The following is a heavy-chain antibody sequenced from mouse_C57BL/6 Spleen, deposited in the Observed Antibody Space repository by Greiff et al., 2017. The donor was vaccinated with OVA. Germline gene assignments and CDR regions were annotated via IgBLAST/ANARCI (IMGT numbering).Heavy chain of an antibody. D-gene: IGHD1-1*01. CDR3: ANYGSSYGWYFDV. J-gene: IGHJ1*03. Sequence: EVKVEESGGGLVKPGGSLKLSCAASGFTFSDYGMHWVRQAPEKGLEWVAYISSGSSTIYYAETVKGRFTISRDNAKNTLFLQMTSLRSEDTAMYYCANYGSSYGWYFDVWGTGTTVTVSS. CDR2: ISSGSSTI. CDR1: GFTFSDYG. V-gene: IGHV5-17*01.